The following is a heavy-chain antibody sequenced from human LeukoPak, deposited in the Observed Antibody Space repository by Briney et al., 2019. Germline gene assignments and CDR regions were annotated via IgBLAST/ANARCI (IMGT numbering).Heavy chain of an antibody. CDR3: ASPPTSSGSYYDDAFDI. Sequence: SQTLSLTCAVSGYSISSGYYWGWIRQPPGKGVEWIGSIYHSGSTYYNPSLKSRVTISVDTSKNQFSLKLSSVTAADTAVYYCASPPTSSGSYYDDAFDIWGQGTMVTVSS. V-gene: IGHV4-38-2*01. D-gene: IGHD1-26*01. J-gene: IGHJ3*02. CDR2: IYHSGST. CDR1: GYSISSGYY.